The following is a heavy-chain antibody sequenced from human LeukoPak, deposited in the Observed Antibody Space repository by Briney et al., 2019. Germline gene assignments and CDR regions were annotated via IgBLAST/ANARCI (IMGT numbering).Heavy chain of an antibody. Sequence: GGSLRLSCAASGFTVSSDYMSWVRQAPGKELEWVANIKEDGSEKYYVDSVKGRFTISRDIAKNSLYLQMNSLRAEDTAVYYCARDLYSQYWGQGTLVTVSS. CDR1: GFTVSSDY. D-gene: IGHD2-21*01. V-gene: IGHV3-7*01. J-gene: IGHJ4*02. CDR2: IKEDGSEK. CDR3: ARDLYSQY.